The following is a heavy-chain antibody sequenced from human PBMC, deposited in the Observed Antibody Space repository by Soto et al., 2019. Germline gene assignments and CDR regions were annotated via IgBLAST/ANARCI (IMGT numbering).Heavy chain of an antibody. CDR1: GFTFSSYG. V-gene: IGHV3-30*18. D-gene: IGHD1-7*01. J-gene: IGHJ4*02. CDR2: MSYDGSNK. Sequence: QVQLVESGGGVVQPGRSLRLSCAASGFTFSSYGMHWVRQAPGKGLEWVALMSYDGSNKYYADSVKGRFTISRDNSKNTLYLQMNSLRAEDTAVYYCAKDTVAPPYNWNYDFDSWGQGTLVTVSS. CDR3: AKDTVAPPYNWNYDFDS.